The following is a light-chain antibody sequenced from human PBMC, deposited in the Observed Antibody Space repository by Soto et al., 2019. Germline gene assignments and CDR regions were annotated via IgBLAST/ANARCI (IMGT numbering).Light chain of an antibody. Sequence: DIQMTQSPSSLSASVADRVTITCRSSQEIGTDLGWYQQKPGKAPERLIYEASVLQSGVPSRFGGSGSGTEFTLTVSSLQPEDFATYYCVQHYSYPLTFGGGTKVDIK. CDR3: VQHYSYPLT. V-gene: IGKV1-17*01. CDR1: QEIGTD. CDR2: EAS. J-gene: IGKJ4*01.